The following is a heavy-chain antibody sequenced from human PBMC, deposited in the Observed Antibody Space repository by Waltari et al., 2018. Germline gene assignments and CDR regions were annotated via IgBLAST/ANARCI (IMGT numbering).Heavy chain of an antibody. CDR2: IYYRGST. CDR3: ARDLTAAGLDY. D-gene: IGHD6-13*01. J-gene: IGHJ4*02. CDR1: GGSISSHY. V-gene: IGHV4-59*11. Sequence: QVQLQESGPGLVKPSETLSLTCTVSGGSISSHYWSWIRQPPGKGLEWIGYIYYRGSTNYNPSLKSRVTISVDTSKNQFSLKLSSVTAADTAVYYCARDLTAAGLDYWGQGTLVTVSS.